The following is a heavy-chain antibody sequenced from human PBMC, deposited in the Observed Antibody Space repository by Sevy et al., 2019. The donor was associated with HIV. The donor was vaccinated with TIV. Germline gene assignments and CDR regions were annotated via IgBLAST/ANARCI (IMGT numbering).Heavy chain of an antibody. D-gene: IGHD2-8*01. Sequence: GGSLRLSCTASGFAFYDYSMSWIRQAPGKGLDWVATISFGCGKINYADPVKGRFTISRDNSKNSFYLQMDNLRVEDTALYYCAREGCTRPHDYWGQGTRVTVSS. CDR2: ISFGCGKI. V-gene: IGHV3-23*01. CDR1: GFAFYDYS. CDR3: AREGCTRPHDY. J-gene: IGHJ4*02.